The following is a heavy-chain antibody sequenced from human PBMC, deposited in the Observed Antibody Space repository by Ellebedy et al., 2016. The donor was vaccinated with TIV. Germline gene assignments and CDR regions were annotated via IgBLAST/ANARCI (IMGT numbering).Heavy chain of an antibody. V-gene: IGHV4-4*01. CDR2: IYRTGSA. CDR3: TCPGDYGDYTFVF. Sequence: GSLRLSCAVSGDSISRSNWCSWVRPPPGKGLEWIGEIYRTGSANYSPSLESRVTILVDKSKNQFSLELRAVTAADTAVYFCTCPGDYGDYTFVFWGQGSLVTVSS. CDR1: GDSISRSNW. D-gene: IGHD4-17*01. J-gene: IGHJ4*02.